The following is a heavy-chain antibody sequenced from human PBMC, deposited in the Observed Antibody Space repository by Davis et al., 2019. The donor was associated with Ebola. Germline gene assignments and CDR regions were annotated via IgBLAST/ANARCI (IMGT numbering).Heavy chain of an antibody. CDR1: GFTFSNFY. Sequence: PGGSLRLSCAASGFTFSNFYMSWVRQAPGKGLEWVGKIKEDGSEKFYLESVKGRFTISRDNARNSVYLQRNNLRGEDTAVYYCVTGNYDGPRYWGQGTLVTVSS. CDR2: IKEDGSEK. CDR3: VTGNYDGPRY. D-gene: IGHD3-3*01. V-gene: IGHV3-7*01. J-gene: IGHJ4*02.